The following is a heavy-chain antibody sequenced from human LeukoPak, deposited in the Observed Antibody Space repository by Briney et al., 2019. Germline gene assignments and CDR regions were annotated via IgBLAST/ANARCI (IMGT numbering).Heavy chain of an antibody. D-gene: IGHD3-22*01. V-gene: IGHV3-7*01. CDR2: IKQDGSEK. Sequence: GSLRLSCAASGFTFISYGMSWVRQAPGKGLEWVANIKQDGSEKYYVDSVKGRFTISRDNAKNSLYLQMNSLRAEDTAVYYCARDYDYDKYYYYYMDVWGKGTTVTVSS. CDR3: ARDYDYDKYYYYYMDV. J-gene: IGHJ6*03. CDR1: GFTFISYG.